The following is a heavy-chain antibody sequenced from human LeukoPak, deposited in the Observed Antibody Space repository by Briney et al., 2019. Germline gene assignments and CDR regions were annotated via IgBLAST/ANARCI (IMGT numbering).Heavy chain of an antibody. J-gene: IGHJ4*02. V-gene: IGHV4-59*01. CDR2: IYYTGST. CDR1: GGSISSYY. CDR3: ARVVRHYFDY. Sequence: SETLSLTCTVSGGSISSYYWSWIRQPPGKGLEWIGYIYYTGSTTYKSSLKSRVTISIDTSKNQFSLKLSSVTAADTAVYYCARVVRHYFDYWGQGTLVTVSS.